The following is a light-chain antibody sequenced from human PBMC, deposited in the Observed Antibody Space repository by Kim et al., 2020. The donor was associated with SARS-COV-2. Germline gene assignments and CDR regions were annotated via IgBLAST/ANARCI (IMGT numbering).Light chain of an antibody. J-gene: IGLJ3*02. Sequence: QPVLTQSPSASDSLGASVKLTCTLSSGHSTYAIAWHQQQPEKGPRYLMKVDSDGSHNKGDGIPDRFSGSSSGAERYLTISSLQSEDEADYYCQTWDTGIRVFGGGTKVTVL. V-gene: IGLV4-69*01. CDR3: QTWDTGIRV. CDR1: SGHSTYA. CDR2: VDSDGSH.